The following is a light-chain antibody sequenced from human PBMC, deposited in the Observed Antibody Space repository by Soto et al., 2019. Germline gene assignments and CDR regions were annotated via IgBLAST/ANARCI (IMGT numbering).Light chain of an antibody. J-gene: IGLJ2*01. CDR2: GVT. CDR1: NSDIGGYNY. V-gene: IGLV2-14*01. CDR3: TSYTSITIVV. Sequence: QSALTQPASVSGSPGQSITISCTGTNSDIGGYNYVSWYQHHPGKAPKLLIYGVTSRPSGVSDRFSGSKSGSTASLTISGLQAEDEAKYYCTSYTSITIVVFGGGTKVTVL.